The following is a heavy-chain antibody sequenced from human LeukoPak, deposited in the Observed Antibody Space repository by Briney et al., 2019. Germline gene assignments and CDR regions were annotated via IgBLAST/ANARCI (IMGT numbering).Heavy chain of an antibody. CDR1: GGSISSYY. J-gene: IGHJ6*02. Sequence: SETLSLTCTVSGGSISSYYWSWIRQPPGKGLEWIGYIYYSGSTNYNPSLKSRVTISVDTSKNQFSLKLSSVTAADTAVDYCARESIAAAPGYYYYGIDVWGQGTTVTVSS. V-gene: IGHV4-59*01. CDR2: IYYSGST. CDR3: ARESIAAAPGYYYYGIDV. D-gene: IGHD6-13*01.